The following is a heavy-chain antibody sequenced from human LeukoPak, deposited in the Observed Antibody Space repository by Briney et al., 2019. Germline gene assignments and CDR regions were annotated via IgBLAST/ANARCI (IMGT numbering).Heavy chain of an antibody. CDR1: GFTFSSYD. CDR2: IGTAGDT. J-gene: IGHJ4*02. D-gene: IGHD6-19*01. V-gene: IGHV3-13*04. Sequence: QSGGSLRLSCAASGFTFSSYDMHWVRQATGKGPEWVSAIGTAGDTYYPGSVKGRFTISGENAKNSLYLQMNSLRAGDTAVYYCARSSGYSSGWYGEDFDYWGQGTLVTVSS. CDR3: ARSSGYSSGWYGEDFDY.